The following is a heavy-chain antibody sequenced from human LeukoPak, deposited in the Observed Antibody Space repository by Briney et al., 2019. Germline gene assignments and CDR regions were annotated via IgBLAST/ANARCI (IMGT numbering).Heavy chain of an antibody. V-gene: IGHV1-18*01. CDR1: GYTFTSYG. CDR3: ARDHFPPQYCDYVWGSYRHFDY. D-gene: IGHD3-16*02. CDR2: ISAYNGNT. J-gene: IGHJ4*02. Sequence: ASVKVSCKASGYTFTSYGISRVRQAPGQGLEWMGWISAYNGNTNYAQKLQGRVTMTTDTSTSTAYMELRSLRSDDTAVYYCARDHFPPQYCDYVWGSYRHFDYWGQGTLVTVSS.